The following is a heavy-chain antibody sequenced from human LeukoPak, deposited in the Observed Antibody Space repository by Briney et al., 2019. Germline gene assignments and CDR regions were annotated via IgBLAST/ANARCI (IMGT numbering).Heavy chain of an antibody. Sequence: SETLSLTCTVSGGSISSSSYYWGWIRQPPGKGLDWIGSIYYSGSTYYNPSLKSRVTISVDTSKNQFSLKLSSVTAADTAVYYCARERVYDYYDSSGYYSYWFDPWGQGTLVTVSS. V-gene: IGHV4-39*07. D-gene: IGHD3-22*01. CDR1: GGSISSSSYY. CDR2: IYYSGST. J-gene: IGHJ5*02. CDR3: ARERVYDYYDSSGYYSYWFDP.